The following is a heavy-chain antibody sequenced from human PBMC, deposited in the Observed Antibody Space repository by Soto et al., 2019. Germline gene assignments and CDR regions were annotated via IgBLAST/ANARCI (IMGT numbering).Heavy chain of an antibody. CDR1: GYMFTKSA. CDR3: ARDGVAAGNINFDY. V-gene: IGHV1-3*01. CDR2: ISGDSGNT. J-gene: IGHJ4*01. D-gene: IGHD6-19*01. Sequence: ASVKVSCKASGYMFTKSAMHWVRQTPGQRLEWMGWISGDSGNTKYSPKLQDRVTITRDTSASTAYMELSSLRSEDTALYYCARDGVAAGNINFDYWGQGTLVTVS.